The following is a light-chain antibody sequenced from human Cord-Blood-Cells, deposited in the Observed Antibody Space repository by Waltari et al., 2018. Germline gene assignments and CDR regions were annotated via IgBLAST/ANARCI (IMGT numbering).Light chain of an antibody. CDR1: SSEVCGYNY. Sequence: QSALTQPASVSGSPGQSITISCTGTSSEVCGYNYVSWYQHHPGQAPKLLIYYVSNRPSGFSNRFAGSKSRNTAALPLSGIQAEDEADYFCSSYTSSSTLFGTGTTVTVL. V-gene: IGLV2-14*01. J-gene: IGLJ1*01. CDR2: YVS. CDR3: SSYTSSSTL.